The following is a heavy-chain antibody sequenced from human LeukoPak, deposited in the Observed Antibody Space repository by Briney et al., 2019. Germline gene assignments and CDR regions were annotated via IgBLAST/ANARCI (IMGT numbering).Heavy chain of an antibody. V-gene: IGHV4-34*01. CDR1: GGSFSGYY. D-gene: IGHD4-17*01. CDR3: ARVGTPVTTSRWYNWFDP. J-gene: IGHJ5*02. Sequence: PSETLSLTCAVYGGSFSGYYWSWIRQPPGKGLEWIGEINHSGSTNYNPSLKSRVTISVDTSKNQFSLKLSSVTAADTAVYYCARVGTPVTTSRWYNWFDPWGQGTLVTVSS. CDR2: INHSGST.